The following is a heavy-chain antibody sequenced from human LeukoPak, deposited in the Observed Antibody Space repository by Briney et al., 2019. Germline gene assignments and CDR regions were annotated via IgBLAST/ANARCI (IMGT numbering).Heavy chain of an antibody. Sequence: AASVKVSCKASGYTFTGYYMHWVRQAPGQGLEWMGWINPNSGGTNYAQKFQGRVTMTRDTSISTAYMELSRLRSDDTAVYYCARDETVVTELFDYGGREPLATVSS. J-gene: IGHJ4*02. CDR2: INPNSGGT. D-gene: IGHD4-23*01. CDR1: GYTFTGYY. V-gene: IGHV1-2*02. CDR3: ARDETVVTELFDY.